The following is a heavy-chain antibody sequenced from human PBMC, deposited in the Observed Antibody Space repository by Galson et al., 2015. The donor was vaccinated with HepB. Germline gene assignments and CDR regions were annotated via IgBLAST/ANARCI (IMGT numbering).Heavy chain of an antibody. CDR1: GYSLSTYG. D-gene: IGHD4-23*01. V-gene: IGHV1-18*01. Sequence: QSGAEVKKPGESLKISCTASGYSLSTYGITWVRQAPGQGLEWMGWISGYNGNTNYAQKLQGRVTMSTDTPTNTAYMELRSLRSDDTAVYYCARVVRAGAAYFDYWGQGTLVTVSS. J-gene: IGHJ4*02. CDR2: ISGYNGNT. CDR3: ARVVRAGAAYFDY.